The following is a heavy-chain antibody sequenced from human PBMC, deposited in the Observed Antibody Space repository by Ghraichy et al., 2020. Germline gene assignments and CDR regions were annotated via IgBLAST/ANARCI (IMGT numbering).Heavy chain of an antibody. J-gene: IGHJ6*02. V-gene: IGHV1-69*04. Sequence: MGRIIPILGIANYAQKFQGRVTITADKSTSTAYMELSSLRSEDTAVYYCTRGHHTVYGMDVWGQGTTVTVYS. D-gene: IGHD4-11*01. CDR3: TRGHHTVYGMDV. CDR2: IIPILGIA.